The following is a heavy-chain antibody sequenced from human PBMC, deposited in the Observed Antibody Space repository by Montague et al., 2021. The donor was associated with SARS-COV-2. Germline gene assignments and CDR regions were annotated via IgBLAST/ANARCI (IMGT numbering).Heavy chain of an antibody. CDR1: GGSFSGNY. V-gene: IGHV4-34*01. Sequence: SETLSLTCAVSGGSFSGNYWSWIRQPPGKGLEWIGEINHSGRTKYNSSLKSRVTISVDTSKNQFSLKLSSVTAADTAVYYCARATQRVFTYDYDSCGYARDYWGQGTPVTVSS. J-gene: IGHJ4*02. CDR3: ARATQRVFTYDYDSCGYARDY. D-gene: IGHD3-22*01. CDR2: INHSGRT.